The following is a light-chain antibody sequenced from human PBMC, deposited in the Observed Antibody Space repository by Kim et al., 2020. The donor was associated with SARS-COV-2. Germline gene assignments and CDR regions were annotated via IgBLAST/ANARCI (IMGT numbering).Light chain of an antibody. J-gene: IGKJ2*03. CDR2: WAS. Sequence: RATINCKSSQRIEYSDNANYLAWYQQKPGQPPKLLIYWASTRASGVPDRFSGSGSGTDFTLTISSLQAEDVAVYYCQQHYGYPPYSFGQGTKLEI. CDR3: QQHYGYPPYS. CDR1: QRIEYSDNANY. V-gene: IGKV4-1*01.